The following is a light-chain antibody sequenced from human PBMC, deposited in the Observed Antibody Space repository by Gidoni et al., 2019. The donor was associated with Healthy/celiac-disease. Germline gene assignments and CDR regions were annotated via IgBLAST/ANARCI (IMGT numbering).Light chain of an antibody. CDR2: EVS. CDR1: SSAVGGYNY. CDR3: SSYTSSSTI. V-gene: IGLV2-14*01. J-gene: IGLJ2*01. Sequence: QSALTQPASVSRSPGQSITISCTGTSSAVGGYNYVSWYQQHPGKAPKLMIYEVSNRPSGVSNRFSGSKSGNTASLTISGLQAEDEADYYCSSYTSSSTIFGGGTKLTVL.